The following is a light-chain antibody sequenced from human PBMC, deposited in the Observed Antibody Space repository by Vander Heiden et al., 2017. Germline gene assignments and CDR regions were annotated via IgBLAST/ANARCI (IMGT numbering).Light chain of an antibody. J-gene: IGKJ2*01. V-gene: IGKV4-1*01. CDR3: QQYYSTPPVT. CDR2: WAS. CDR1: QSVLYSSNNKNY. Sequence: RATINCKSSQSVLYSSNNKNYLAWYQQKPGQPPKLLIYWASTRAPGVPDRFSGSGSGTDFTLTISSLQAEDVAVYYCQQYYSTPPVTFGQGTKLEIK.